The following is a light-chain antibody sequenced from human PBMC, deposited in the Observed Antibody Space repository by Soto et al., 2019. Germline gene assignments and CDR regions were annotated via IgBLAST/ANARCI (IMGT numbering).Light chain of an antibody. CDR2: GAS. CDR3: QQYGSSPAIT. J-gene: IGKJ3*01. V-gene: IGKV3-20*01. Sequence: EVVLTQSPGTLSLSPGERATLSCRASQSVSNNYLSWYQQKPGQAPSLLIYGASSRATGIPDRFSGSGSGTDFTLTISRLEPEDFAVYYCQQYGSSPAITFGPGTKVDIK. CDR1: QSVSNNY.